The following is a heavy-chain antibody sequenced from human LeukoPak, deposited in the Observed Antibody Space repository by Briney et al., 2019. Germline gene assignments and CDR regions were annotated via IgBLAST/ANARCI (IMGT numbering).Heavy chain of an antibody. CDR2: IYYSGST. D-gene: IGHD5-24*01. J-gene: IGHJ4*02. CDR1: GGSISSSSYY. Sequence: SETLSLTCTVSGGSISSSSYYWGWIRQPPGKGLEWIGSIYYSGSTYYNPSLKSRVTISVDTSKNQFSLKLSSVTAADTAVYYCARATGWLGGFDYWGQGTLVTVSS. CDR3: ARATGWLGGFDY. V-gene: IGHV4-39*07.